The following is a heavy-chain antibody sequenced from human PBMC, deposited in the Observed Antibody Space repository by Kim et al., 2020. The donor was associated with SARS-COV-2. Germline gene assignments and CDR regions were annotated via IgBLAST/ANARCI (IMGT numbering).Heavy chain of an antibody. J-gene: IGHJ4*02. Sequence: SETLSLTCTVSGYSISSGYYWGWIRQPPGKGLEWIGSIYHSGSTYYNPSLKSRVTISVDTSKNQFSLKLSSVTAADTAVYYCARYYGSGSYSDYWGQGTL. CDR2: IYHSGST. V-gene: IGHV4-38-2*02. D-gene: IGHD3-10*01. CDR1: GYSISSGYY. CDR3: ARYYGSGSYSDY.